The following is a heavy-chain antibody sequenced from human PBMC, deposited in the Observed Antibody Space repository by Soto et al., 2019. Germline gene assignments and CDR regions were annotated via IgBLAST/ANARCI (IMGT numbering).Heavy chain of an antibody. CDR2: VYYTGST. V-gene: IGHV4-59*01. Sequence: SETLSLTCTVSGDSISTFYWGWMRQSPGKELEWIGYVYYTGSTNYNPSLKSRVTISVDRSKNQFSLKLTSANAADTAVYYCARGRTVRTYADASSDYFYVFDFWGQGTKVTVYS. D-gene: IGHD3-22*01. J-gene: IGHJ4*02. CDR1: GDSISTFY. CDR3: ARGRTVRTYADASSDYFYVFDF.